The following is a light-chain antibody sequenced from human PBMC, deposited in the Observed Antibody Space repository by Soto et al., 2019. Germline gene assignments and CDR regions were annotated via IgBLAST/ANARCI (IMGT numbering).Light chain of an antibody. J-gene: IGKJ3*01. V-gene: IGKV3-20*01. Sequence: EIVLTQSPGTLSLSPGERATLSCRASQSVSSSYLAWYQQKPGQAPRLLIYGASSRATGIPDRFSGSGSGTDFTLTISRLEPEDFAVYYCQQYGSSPHTFGPGT. CDR3: QQYGSSPHT. CDR2: GAS. CDR1: QSVSSSY.